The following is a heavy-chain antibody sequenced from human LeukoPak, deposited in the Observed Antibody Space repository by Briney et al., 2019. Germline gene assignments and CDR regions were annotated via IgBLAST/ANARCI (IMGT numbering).Heavy chain of an antibody. J-gene: IGHJ4*02. CDR2: IKQDGSEK. V-gene: IGHV3-7*03. Sequence: GGSPRLSCAAAGFTFSGYWMGWVRQAPGKGLEWVANIKQDGSEKYYVDSVKGRFTISRDNAENSLYLQLNSLRAEDTAVYYYARHRLWAYDYWGQGPLVTVSS. CDR1: GFTFSGYW. D-gene: IGHD7-27*01. CDR3: ARHRLWAYDY.